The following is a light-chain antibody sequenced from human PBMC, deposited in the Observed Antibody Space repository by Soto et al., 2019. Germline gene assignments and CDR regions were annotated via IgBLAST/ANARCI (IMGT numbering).Light chain of an antibody. V-gene: IGKV3D-15*01. Sequence: IVMTQSPATLSVSPGETATLSCRASQSIANNLAWYQQRPGQVPRLLVSGASTRATGIPARFSGSRSGTEFTLTITSLQSEDFAVYYCHQYNNWPQTVGQGTKVEIK. CDR2: GAS. CDR3: HQYNNWPQT. J-gene: IGKJ1*01. CDR1: QSIANN.